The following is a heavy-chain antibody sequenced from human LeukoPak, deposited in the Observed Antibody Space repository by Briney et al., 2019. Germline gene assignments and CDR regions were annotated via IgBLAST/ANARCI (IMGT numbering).Heavy chain of an antibody. CDR1: GFTFSTYG. V-gene: IGHV3-21*01. Sequence: GGSLRLSCAASGFTFSTYGMNWVRQAPGKGLEWVSSISSSSSYIYYADSVKGRFTISRDNAKKSLYLQMNSLRAEDTAVYYCARSGQFDYWGQGTLVTVSS. J-gene: IGHJ4*02. CDR2: ISSSSSYI. CDR3: ARSGQFDY.